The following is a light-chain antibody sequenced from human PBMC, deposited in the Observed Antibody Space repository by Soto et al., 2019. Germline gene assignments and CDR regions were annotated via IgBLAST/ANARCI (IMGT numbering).Light chain of an antibody. CDR3: SSYTSSSTVV. J-gene: IGLJ2*01. V-gene: IGLV2-18*02. CDR2: EVS. CDR1: SSDVGSYNR. Sequence: QSALTQPPSVSGSPGQSVTISCTGTSSDVGSYNRVSWYQQPPGTTPQLMIYEVSNRPSRVPDRFSGSKSGNTASLTISGLQAEDEADYYCSSYTSSSTVVVGGGTELTVL.